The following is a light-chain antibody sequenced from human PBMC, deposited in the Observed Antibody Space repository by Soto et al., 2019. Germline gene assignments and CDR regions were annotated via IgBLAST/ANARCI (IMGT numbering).Light chain of an antibody. CDR2: DDS. V-gene: IGLV3-21*02. CDR1: NIGSKS. CDR3: QVWDSSRDRPV. J-gene: IGLJ3*02. Sequence: SYELAQPPSVSVAPGQTATITCGETNIGSKSVHWYQRKPDQAPVLVLYDDSDRPSGIPDRFSGSNSGNTATLTVSRVEAGDEADYYCQVWDSSRDRPVFGGGTQLTVL.